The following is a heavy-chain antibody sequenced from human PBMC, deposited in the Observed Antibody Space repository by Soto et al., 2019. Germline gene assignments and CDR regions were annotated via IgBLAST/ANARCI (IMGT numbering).Heavy chain of an antibody. CDR2: IYYSRSP. CDR1: GDAVTTYY. Sequence: SETLSLTCTVSGDAVTTYYWSLIRQPPGKGLEWIGYIYYSRSPSYNPSLKSRVTMSLDTSKNQLSLKLSSVTAADTAVYYCARGEYTSARPENWSDPWGQGILVPVSS. D-gene: IGHD6-6*01. CDR3: ARGEYTSARPENWSDP. V-gene: IGHV4-59*02. J-gene: IGHJ5*02.